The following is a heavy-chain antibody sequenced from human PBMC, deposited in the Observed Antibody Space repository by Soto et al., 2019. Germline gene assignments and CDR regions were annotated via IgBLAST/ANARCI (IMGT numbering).Heavy chain of an antibody. CDR2: IYHSGST. CDR1: GGSISSSNW. V-gene: IGHV4-4*02. J-gene: IGHJ4*02. Sequence: SETLSLTCAVSGGSISSSNWWSWVRQPPGKGLEWIGEIYHSGSTNYNPSLKSRVTISVDKSKNQFSLKLSSVTAADTAVYYCARVPRIQLSYYFDYWGQGTLVTVSS. D-gene: IGHD5-18*01. CDR3: ARVPRIQLSYYFDY.